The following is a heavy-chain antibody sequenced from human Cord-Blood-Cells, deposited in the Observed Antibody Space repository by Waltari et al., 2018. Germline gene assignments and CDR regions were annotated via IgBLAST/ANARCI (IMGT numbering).Heavy chain of an antibody. V-gene: IGHV3-23*01. CDR3: AKDSRSIGLPLDY. J-gene: IGHJ4*02. CDR2: ISGSGGST. CDR1: GFTFSSYA. Sequence: EVQLLESGGGLVQPGGSLRLSCAASGFTFSSYAMSWVRQAPGKGLEWVSAISGSGGSTYYADTVKGRFTNSRDNSKNTLYLQMNSLRAEDTAVYYCAKDSRSIGLPLDYWGQGTLVTVSS.